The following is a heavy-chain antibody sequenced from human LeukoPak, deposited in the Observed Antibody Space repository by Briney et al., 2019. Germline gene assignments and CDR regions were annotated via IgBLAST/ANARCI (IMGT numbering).Heavy chain of an antibody. J-gene: IGHJ4*02. Sequence: GSSERLFCAASVFLLRSYHMLGVRQATGKGLVGVTVISYDGSNKYNPDTVKGRLTISRDNSKNTLYLQMNNLRAEDTAVYYCARDLRLAAGSHFDYLGQGTLVTVSS. V-gene: IGHV3-30*04. CDR3: ARDLRLAAGSHFDY. CDR1: VFLLRSYH. D-gene: IGHD6-13*01. CDR2: ISYDGSNK.